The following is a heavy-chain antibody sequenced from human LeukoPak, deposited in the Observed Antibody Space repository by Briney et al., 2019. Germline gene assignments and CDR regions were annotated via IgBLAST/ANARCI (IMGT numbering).Heavy chain of an antibody. V-gene: IGHV3-30*18. J-gene: IGHJ6*02. D-gene: IGHD6-19*01. CDR3: GKEIVKESSGWYGGYYYGMDV. Sequence: GRSLGLSCAASGFTFSSYGMHWVRQAPGKGLEWVAVISYDGSNKYYADSVKGRFTISRDNSKNTLYLQMNSLRAEDTAVYYCGKEIVKESSGWYGGYYYGMDVWGQGTTVTVSS. CDR2: ISYDGSNK. CDR1: GFTFSSYG.